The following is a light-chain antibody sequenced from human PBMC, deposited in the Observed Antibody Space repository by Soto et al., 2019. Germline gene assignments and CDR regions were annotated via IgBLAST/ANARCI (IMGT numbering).Light chain of an antibody. CDR3: QQANSFPWT. CDR1: QGIDRW. CDR2: AAS. J-gene: IGKJ1*01. Sequence: DIQMTQSPSSVSASVGDRVTITCRASQGIDRWLAWYQQQPGKAPKLLIYAASGLQSWVPSRFSGSGSGTDFTLTISSLQPEDCATYFCQQANSFPWTFGQGTKVEIK. V-gene: IGKV1-12*01.